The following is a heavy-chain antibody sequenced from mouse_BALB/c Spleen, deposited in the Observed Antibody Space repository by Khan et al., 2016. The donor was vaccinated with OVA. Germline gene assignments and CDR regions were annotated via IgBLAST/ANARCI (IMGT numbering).Heavy chain of an antibody. J-gene: IGHJ4*01. Sequence: EVELVESGGGLVKPGGSLKLSCAASGFTFSSYTMSWVRQTPEKRLEWVATISSGGSYTYYPDSVKGRFTISRDTAKNTLYLQMSSLKSEDTAMYYCTTHYDYDWNDYAMDYWGQGTSVTVSS. CDR1: GFTFSSYT. V-gene: IGHV5-6-4*01. D-gene: IGHD2-4*01. CDR3: TTHYDYDWNDYAMDY. CDR2: ISSGGSYT.